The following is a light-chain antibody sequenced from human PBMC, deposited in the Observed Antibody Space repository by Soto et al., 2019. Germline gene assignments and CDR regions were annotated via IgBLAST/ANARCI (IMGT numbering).Light chain of an antibody. CDR2: KAS. V-gene: IGKV1-5*03. CDR1: QTISSW. J-gene: IGKJ5*01. Sequence: NPLTPSPSPLSSSVGERANITFRASQTISSWLAWYQQKPGKAPKLLIYKASTLKSGVPSRFSGSGSGTEFTLTISSLQPEDLAVYYCLQHNSYPFTFGQGTRLEIK. CDR3: LQHNSYPFT.